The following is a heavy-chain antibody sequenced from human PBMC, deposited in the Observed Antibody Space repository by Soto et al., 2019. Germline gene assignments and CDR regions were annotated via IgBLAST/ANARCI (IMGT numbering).Heavy chain of an antibody. Sequence: GSLRLSCAASGLSFSSYAMSWVRQAPGKGPEWVSAISGRGGTTYYADSVKGRFTISRDNSKNTLFLQMNSLTDEDTAVYYCAKGRTSNSPFYFDRWGQGTLVTVSS. V-gene: IGHV3-23*01. CDR3: AKGRTSNSPFYFDR. CDR1: GLSFSSYA. CDR2: ISGRGGTT. J-gene: IGHJ4*02.